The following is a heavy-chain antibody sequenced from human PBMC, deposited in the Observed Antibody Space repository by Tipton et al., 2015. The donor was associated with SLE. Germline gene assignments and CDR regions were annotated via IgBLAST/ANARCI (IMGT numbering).Heavy chain of an antibody. CDR2: IWYDGSNR. CDR1: GFTFSSHG. V-gene: IGHV3-33*01. J-gene: IGHJ4*02. Sequence: RSLRLSCAASGFTFSSHGFHWVRQAPGKGLEWVAVIWYDGSNRYYADSVKGRFTISRDNSKNTLYLQMNSLRVEDTAVYYCTAGAGWLIDYWGQGTLVTVSS. D-gene: IGHD5-24*01. CDR3: TAGAGWLIDY.